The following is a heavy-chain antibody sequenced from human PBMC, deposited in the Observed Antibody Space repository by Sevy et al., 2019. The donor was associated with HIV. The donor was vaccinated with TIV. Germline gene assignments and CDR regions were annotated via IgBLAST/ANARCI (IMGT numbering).Heavy chain of an antibody. J-gene: IGHJ4*02. CDR3: AREPGLRSSGYSGGFDY. CDR2: ISSSGSAI. CDR1: GFTFSSYE. Sequence: GGSLRLSCEASGFTFSSYEMNWVRQAPGKGLEWISYISSSGSAIYYPDSVKGRFTVSRDNAKNLVYLQMNSLRAEDTAIYDCAREPGLRSSGYSGGFDYWGQGTLVTVSS. D-gene: IGHD3-22*01. V-gene: IGHV3-48*03.